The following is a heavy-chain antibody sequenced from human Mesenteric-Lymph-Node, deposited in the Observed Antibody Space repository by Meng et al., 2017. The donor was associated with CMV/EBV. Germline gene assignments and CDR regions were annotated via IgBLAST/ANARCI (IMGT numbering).Heavy chain of an antibody. CDR2: IKSKTDGGTR. CDR3: ATDKASTYIDIDY. CDR1: GFTFSNAW. Sequence: GGSLRLSCAASGFTFSNAWMNWVRQAPGKGLEWVGRIKSKTDGGTRDYAAPVEGRFSISRDDSKNMLYLQMNSLQIEDTALYYCATDKASTYIDIDYWGQGTLVTVSS. D-gene: IGHD5-12*01. J-gene: IGHJ4*02. V-gene: IGHV3-15*01.